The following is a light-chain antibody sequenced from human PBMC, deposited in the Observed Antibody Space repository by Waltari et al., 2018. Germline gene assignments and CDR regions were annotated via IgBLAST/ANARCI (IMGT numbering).Light chain of an antibody. V-gene: IGKV3-15*01. CDR1: QIVTNN. J-gene: IGKJ1*01. Sequence: EIVVTKSPATLSLSPGERVTLSCRASQIVTNNFAWFQQRPGQAPRLLIYNASTRATDIPARFSGSGSGTEFTLTINSLQSEDLAIYYCQVRTSWLWTFGQGTKV. CDR2: NAS. CDR3: QVRTSWLWT.